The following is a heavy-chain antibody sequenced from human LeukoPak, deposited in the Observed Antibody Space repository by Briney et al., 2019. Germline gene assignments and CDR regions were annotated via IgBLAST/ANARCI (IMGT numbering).Heavy chain of an antibody. CDR1: GYTFTGYY. J-gene: IGHJ4*02. Sequence: ASVKVSCKASGYTFTGYYMHWVRQAPGQGLEWMGWINPNSGGTNYAQKFQGRVTMTRDTSISTAYMELSRLRSDDTAVYYCARVERYDILTGYRYWGQGTLVTVSS. CDR3: ARVERYDILTGYRY. D-gene: IGHD3-9*01. CDR2: INPNSGGT. V-gene: IGHV1-2*02.